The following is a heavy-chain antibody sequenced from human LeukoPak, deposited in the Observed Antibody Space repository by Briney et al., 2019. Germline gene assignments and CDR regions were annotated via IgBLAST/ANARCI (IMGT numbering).Heavy chain of an antibody. J-gene: IGHJ4*02. CDR2: ISGSGGST. D-gene: IGHD1-26*01. CDR1: GFTFSSYA. Sequence: TGGSLRLSCAASGFTFSSYAMSWVRQAPGKGLEWVSAISGSGGSTYYADSVKGRFTISRDNSKNTLYLQMNSLRAEDTAVYYCAKPKWGVYYFDYWGQGTLVTVSS. CDR3: AKPKWGVYYFDY. V-gene: IGHV3-23*01.